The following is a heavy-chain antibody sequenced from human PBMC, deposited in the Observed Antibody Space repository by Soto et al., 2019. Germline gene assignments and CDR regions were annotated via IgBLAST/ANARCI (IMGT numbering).Heavy chain of an antibody. V-gene: IGHV4-59*01. CDR1: GGSISSYY. CDR2: IYYSGST. CDR3: ASGEVATMMFAYYYYGMDV. Sequence: SETLSLTCTVSGGSISSYYWSWIRQPPGKGLEWIGYIYYSGSTNYNPSLKSRVTISVDTSKNKFSLKLSSVTAADTAVYYCASGEVATMMFAYYYYGMDVWGQGTTVTVSS. D-gene: IGHD3-22*01. J-gene: IGHJ6*02.